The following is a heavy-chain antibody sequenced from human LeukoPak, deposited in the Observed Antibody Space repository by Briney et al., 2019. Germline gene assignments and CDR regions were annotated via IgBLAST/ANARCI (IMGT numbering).Heavy chain of an antibody. V-gene: IGHV3-23*01. J-gene: IGHJ4*02. CDR1: GFTFGIFP. CDR2: ITGSGDST. Sequence: PGGPLRLSCAGSGFTFGIFPISWVRQAPGKGLEWVSAITGSGDSTYYADSVKGRFTISRDNSKNTLYLQMNSLRAEDTAVYYCAKEVVVVITTPTEAGFDYWGQGTLVTVSS. D-gene: IGHD3-22*01. CDR3: AKEVVVVITTPTEAGFDY.